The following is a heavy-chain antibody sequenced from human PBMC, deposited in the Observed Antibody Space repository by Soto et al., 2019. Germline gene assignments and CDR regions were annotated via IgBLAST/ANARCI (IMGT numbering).Heavy chain of an antibody. V-gene: IGHV4-34*01. CDR3: ARRYYDFWSGYYKGWFDP. Sequence: QVQLQQWGAGLLKPSETLSLTCAVYGGSFSGYYWGWIRKPPGKGLEWIGEINHSGSTNYNPSLKSRVTISVDTSKNQFSLKLSSVTAADTAVYYCARRYYDFWSGYYKGWFDPWGQGTLVTVSS. J-gene: IGHJ5*02. CDR1: GGSFSGYY. D-gene: IGHD3-3*01. CDR2: INHSGST.